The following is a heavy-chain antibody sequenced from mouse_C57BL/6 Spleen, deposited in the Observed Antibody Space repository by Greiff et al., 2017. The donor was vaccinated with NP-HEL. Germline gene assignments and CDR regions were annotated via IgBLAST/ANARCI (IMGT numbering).Heavy chain of an antibody. J-gene: IGHJ3*01. V-gene: IGHV1-42*01. CDR3: ARCYDYDVGLGAY. Sequence: VQLKQSGPELVKPGASVKISCKASGYSFTGYYMNWVKQSPEKSLEWIGEINPSTGGTTYNQKFKAKATLTVDKSSSTAYMQLKSLTSEDSAVYYCARCYDYDVGLGAYWGQGTLVTVSA. CDR2: INPSTGGT. CDR1: GYSFTGYY. D-gene: IGHD2-4*01.